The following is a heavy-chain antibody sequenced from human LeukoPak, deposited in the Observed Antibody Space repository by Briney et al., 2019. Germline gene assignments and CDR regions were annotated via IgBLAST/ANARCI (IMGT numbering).Heavy chain of an antibody. CDR2: IKQDGSEK. D-gene: IGHD5-24*01. Sequence: GSLRLSCAASGFTFSSYWMSWVRQAPGKGLEWVANIKQDGSEKYYVDSVKGRFTISRDNAKNSLYLQMNSLRAEDTAVYYCARGGRWLQLRALDYWGQGTLVTVSS. J-gene: IGHJ4*02. CDR3: ARGGRWLQLRALDY. CDR1: GFTFSSYW. V-gene: IGHV3-7*01.